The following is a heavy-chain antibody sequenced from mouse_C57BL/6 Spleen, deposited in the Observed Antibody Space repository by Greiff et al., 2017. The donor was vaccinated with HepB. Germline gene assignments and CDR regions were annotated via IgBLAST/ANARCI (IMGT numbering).Heavy chain of an antibody. V-gene: IGHV5-4*01. J-gene: IGHJ2*01. CDR3: ARDQTGTFDY. Sequence: EVMLVESGGGLVKPGGSLKLSCAASGFTFSSYAMSWVRQTPEKRLEWVATISDGGSYTYYPDNVKGRFTISRDNAKNNLYLQMSHLKSEDTAMYYCARDQTGTFDYWGQGTTRTVSS. CDR2: ISDGGSYT. CDR1: GFTFSSYA. D-gene: IGHD4-1*01.